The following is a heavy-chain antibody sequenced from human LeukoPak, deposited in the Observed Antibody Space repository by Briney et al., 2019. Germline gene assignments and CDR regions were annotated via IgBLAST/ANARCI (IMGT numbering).Heavy chain of an antibody. V-gene: IGHV4-39*01. CDR3: ARHRDYYFDY. J-gene: IGHJ4*02. CDR2: IYYSGST. D-gene: IGHD3/OR15-3a*01. Sequence: PSETLSLTCTASGGSISSSSYYWGWIRQPPGKGLEWIGSIYYSGSTYYNPSLKSRVTISVDTSKNQFSLKLSSVTAADTAVYYCARHRDYYFDYWGQGTLVTVSS. CDR1: GGSISSSSYY.